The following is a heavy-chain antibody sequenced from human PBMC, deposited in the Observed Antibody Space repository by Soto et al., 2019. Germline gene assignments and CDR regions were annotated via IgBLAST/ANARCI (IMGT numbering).Heavy chain of an antibody. D-gene: IGHD5-18*01. V-gene: IGHV4-34*01. CDR1: GGSFSGYA. CDR3: ARASRGYGRTLPQRLSYQFNGLDV. Sequence: QVQLQQWGAGLVKPSETLSLTCVVHGGSFSGYAWNWIRQFTEKGLEWIGEITQSGSSSYNTSLQSRGSISPNTSKSLFSLNLSSVTAADPAVYYCARASRGYGRTLPQRLSYQFNGLDVWGQGTTVTVSS. CDR2: ITQSGSS. J-gene: IGHJ6*02.